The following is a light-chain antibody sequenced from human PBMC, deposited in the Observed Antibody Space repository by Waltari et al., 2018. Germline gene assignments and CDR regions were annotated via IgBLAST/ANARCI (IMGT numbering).Light chain of an antibody. CDR1: QSSSNW. CDR2: KSF. CDR3: QQYNMSPYS. V-gene: IGKV1-5*03. J-gene: IGKJ2*01. Sequence: DIQMTQSPSTLSASVGDRVTFTCRASQSSSNWLAWYQQKPGKAPKVLIYKSFTLQSGVPSRFSGSGAETEFTLTISSRQPDDFATYYCQQYNMSPYSFGQGTTLEI.